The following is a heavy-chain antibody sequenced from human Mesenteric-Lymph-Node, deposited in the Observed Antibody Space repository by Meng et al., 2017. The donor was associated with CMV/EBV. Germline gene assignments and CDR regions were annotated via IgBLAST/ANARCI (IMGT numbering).Heavy chain of an antibody. CDR2: IKQDGSEK. J-gene: IGHJ4*02. D-gene: IGHD6-19*01. CDR1: GFTFSSYW. V-gene: IGHV3-7*01. Sequence: GESLKISCAASGFTFSSYWMSWVRQAPGKGLEWVANIKQDGSEKYYVDSVKGRFTISRDNAKNSLYLQMNSLRAEDTAVYYRARETDSGWRGVDSWGQGTLVTVSS. CDR3: ARETDSGWRGVDS.